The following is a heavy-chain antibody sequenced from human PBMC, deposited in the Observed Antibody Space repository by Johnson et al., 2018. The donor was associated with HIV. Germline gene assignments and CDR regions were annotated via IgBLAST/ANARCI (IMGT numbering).Heavy chain of an antibody. CDR1: GFTVSSNY. V-gene: IGHV3-72*01. D-gene: IGHD2-21*01. CDR3: ALSYSLDAFDI. J-gene: IGHJ3*02. CDR2: IRSKAYGGTT. Sequence: VQLLESGGGLIQPGGSLRLSCAASGFTVSSNYISWVRQAPGKGLEWVGFIRSKAYGGTTEYAASVKGRFTISRDDSKNSLYLQMNSLKTEDTAVYYCALSYSLDAFDIWGQGTMVTVSS.